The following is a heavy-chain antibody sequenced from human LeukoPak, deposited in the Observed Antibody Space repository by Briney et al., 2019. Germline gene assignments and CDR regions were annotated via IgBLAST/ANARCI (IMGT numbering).Heavy chain of an antibody. CDR3: ARDRSGEGPSDYYYGMDV. J-gene: IGHJ6*02. D-gene: IGHD3-10*01. V-gene: IGHV3-66*01. CDR1: GFTVSSNY. Sequence: PGGSLRLSCAASGFTVSSNYMSWVRQAPGKGLEWVSVIYSGGSTYYADSVKGRFTISRDNSKNTLYLQMNSLRAEDTAVYYCARDRSGEGPSDYYYGMDVWGQGTTVTVSS. CDR2: IYSGGST.